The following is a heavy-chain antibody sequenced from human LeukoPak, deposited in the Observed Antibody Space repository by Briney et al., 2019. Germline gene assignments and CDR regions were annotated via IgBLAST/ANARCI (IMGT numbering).Heavy chain of an antibody. D-gene: IGHD2-2*01. CDR1: GYTFTGYY. J-gene: IGHJ3*02. CDR3: ARGWVGYCSSTSCYLGAFDI. CDR2: INPNSGGT. V-gene: IGHV1-2*02. Sequence: ASVKVSCKASGYTFTGYYMHWVRQAPGQGLELMGWINPNSGGTNYAQKFQGRVTMTRDTSISTAYMELSRLRSDDTAVYYCARGWVGYCSSTSCYLGAFDIWGQGTMVTVSS.